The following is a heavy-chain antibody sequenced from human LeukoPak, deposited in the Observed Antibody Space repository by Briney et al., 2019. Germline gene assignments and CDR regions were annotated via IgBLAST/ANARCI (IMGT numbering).Heavy chain of an antibody. CDR2: ISGSGGST. V-gene: IGHV3-23*01. Sequence: GGSLRLSCAASGFTFSSYAMSWVRQAPGKGLEWVSAISGSGGSTYYADSVKGRFTISRDNSKNTLYLQMNSLRAEDTAVYYCVKGFGVVIMAGEDYWGQGTLVTVSS. J-gene: IGHJ4*02. D-gene: IGHD3-3*01. CDR3: VKGFGVVIMAGEDY. CDR1: GFTFSSYA.